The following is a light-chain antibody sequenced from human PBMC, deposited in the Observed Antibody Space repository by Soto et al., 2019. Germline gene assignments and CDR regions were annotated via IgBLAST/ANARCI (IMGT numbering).Light chain of an antibody. CDR2: DVS. V-gene: IGLV2-14*01. CDR3: CSYAGTVAYV. CDR1: SSDVGGYNY. J-gene: IGLJ1*01. Sequence: QSVLAQPASVSGSPGQSITISCTGTSSDVGGYNYVSWYQQHPGKAPKLMIYDVSNRPSGVSNRFSGSKSGDTASLTISGLQAEDEADYFCCSYAGTVAYVFGTGTKVT.